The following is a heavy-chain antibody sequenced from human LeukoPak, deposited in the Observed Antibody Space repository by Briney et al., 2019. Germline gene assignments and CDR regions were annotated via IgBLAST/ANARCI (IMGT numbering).Heavy chain of an antibody. D-gene: IGHD5/OR15-5a*01. CDR1: GFTFSKYA. CDR2: ITETGGST. J-gene: IGHJ6*02. V-gene: IGHV3-23*01. CDR3: ARVISSTTYYGMDV. Sequence: GGSLRLSCAASGFTFSKYAMSWVRQAPGKGLEWVSGITETGGSTNYADSVKGRFTFSRDNSKNTVHLQMGSLRADDTAVFYCARVISSTTYYGMDVWGQGTTVIVSS.